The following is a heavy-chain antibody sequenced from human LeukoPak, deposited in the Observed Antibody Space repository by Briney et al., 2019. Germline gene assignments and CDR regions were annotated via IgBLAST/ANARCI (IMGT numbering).Heavy chain of an antibody. J-gene: IGHJ4*02. Sequence: GGSLRLSCAASGFTFSSYWMSWVRQAPGKGLEWVANIKLDGGEKYYVDSVKGRFTISRDNAKNSLHLQMNSLRAEDTAVYYCARLEYTSSWYLGDWGQGTLVTVSS. CDR2: IKLDGGEK. D-gene: IGHD6-13*01. V-gene: IGHV3-7*01. CDR1: GFTFSSYW. CDR3: ARLEYTSSWYLGD.